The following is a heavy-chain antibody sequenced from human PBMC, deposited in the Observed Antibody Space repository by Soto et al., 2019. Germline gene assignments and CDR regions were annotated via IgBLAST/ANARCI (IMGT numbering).Heavy chain of an antibody. J-gene: IGHJ6*02. CDR3: AREYEEEFFYYGMDV. CDR2: ISSSSSII. V-gene: IGHV3-48*02. CDR1: GFSFSSHG. D-gene: IGHD3-10*01. Sequence: PGGSLRLSCAASGFSFSSHGMKWVRQAPGKGLEWVSYISSSSSIIYYADSVKGRFTISRDNAKNSLYLQMNSLRDEDTAVYYCAREYEEEFFYYGMDVWGQGTTVTVSS.